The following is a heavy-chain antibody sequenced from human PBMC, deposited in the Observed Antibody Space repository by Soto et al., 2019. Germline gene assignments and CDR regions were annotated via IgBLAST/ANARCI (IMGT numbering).Heavy chain of an antibody. J-gene: IGHJ6*03. Sequence: GGSLRLSCAASGFTFSSYGMHWVRQAPGKGLEWVAVISYDGSNKYYADSVKGRFTISRDNSKNTLYLQMNSLRAEDTAVYYCAKDPLYYDFWSGPGYYYYMDVWGKGTTVTV. CDR1: GFTFSSYG. CDR2: ISYDGSNK. D-gene: IGHD3-3*01. V-gene: IGHV3-30*18. CDR3: AKDPLYYDFWSGPGYYYYMDV.